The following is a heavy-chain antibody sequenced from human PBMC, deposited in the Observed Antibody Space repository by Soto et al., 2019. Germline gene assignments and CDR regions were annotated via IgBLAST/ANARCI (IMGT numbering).Heavy chain of an antibody. CDR2: IWHDGTNE. V-gene: IGHV3-33*01. CDR3: ARDLVGGLVTFDY. J-gene: IGHJ4*02. CDR1: GFTFTVYG. Sequence: QVQLVESGGSVVQPGTSLRLSCAASGFTFTVYGMHWVRQAPGKGLEWVALIWHDGTNEYYADSVKGRFTISRDNSKNAVFLQMGSLRAEDTAVYYCARDLVGGLVTFDYWGKGTLVTVSS. D-gene: IGHD3-9*01.